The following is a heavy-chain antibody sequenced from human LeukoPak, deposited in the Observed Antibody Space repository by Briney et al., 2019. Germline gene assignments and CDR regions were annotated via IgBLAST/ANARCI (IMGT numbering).Heavy chain of an antibody. J-gene: IGHJ4*02. V-gene: IGHV3-21*01. CDR3: ARESRYDSSGSY. Sequence: PGGSLRLSCAASGLTFSSYSINWVRHAPGKGLEWVSSISSSSSYIYYADSVKGRFTISRDNAKNSLYLQMNSLRAEDTAVYYCARESRYDSSGSYWGQGTLVTVSS. D-gene: IGHD3-22*01. CDR2: ISSSSSYI. CDR1: GLTFSSYS.